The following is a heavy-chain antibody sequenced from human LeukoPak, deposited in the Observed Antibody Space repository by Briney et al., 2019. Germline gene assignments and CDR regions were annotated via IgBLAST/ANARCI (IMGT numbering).Heavy chain of an antibody. CDR3: ARRAGGYSHPYDY. CDR2: IYSGGST. CDR1: GFTVRSNY. Sequence: PGGSLRLSCAASGFTVRSNYMSWVRQAPGKGLEWVSVIYSGGSTYHADSVKGRFTISRDDSKNTLFLQMNSLRAEDTAVYYCARRAGGYSHPYDYWGQGILVTVSS. D-gene: IGHD4-23*01. V-gene: IGHV3-66*04. J-gene: IGHJ4*02.